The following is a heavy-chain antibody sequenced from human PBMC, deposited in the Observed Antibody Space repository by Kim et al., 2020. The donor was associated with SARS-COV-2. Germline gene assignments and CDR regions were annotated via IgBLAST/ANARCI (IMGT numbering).Heavy chain of an antibody. D-gene: IGHD3-16*02. CDR2: ISYDGSNK. Sequence: RGSLRLSCAASGFTFSSYGMHWVRQAPGKGLEWVAVISYDGSNKYYADSVKGRFTISRDNSKNTLYLQMNSLRAEDTAVYYCAKEAAHDRIGDYYYYYGMDVWGQGTTVTVSS. CDR3: AKEAAHDRIGDYYYYYGMDV. CDR1: GFTFSSYG. V-gene: IGHV3-30*18. J-gene: IGHJ6*02.